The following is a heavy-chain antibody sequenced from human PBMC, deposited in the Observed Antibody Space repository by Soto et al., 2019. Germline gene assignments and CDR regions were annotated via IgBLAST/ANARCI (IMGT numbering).Heavy chain of an antibody. CDR3: ARPKDYDDCLDL. D-gene: IGHD3-22*01. J-gene: IGHJ4*02. V-gene: IGHV1-3*01. CDR1: GYAFTWFH. Sequence: QVQLVQSGAEVKKPGASVKVSCKASGYAFTWFHIHWVRQAPGQRLEWMGWINAGNGNTKYSQKFQGRVTFTSDTSANTAYMELSSLISEDTAVYYCARPKDYDDCLDLWGQGTLVTVSS. CDR2: INAGNGNT.